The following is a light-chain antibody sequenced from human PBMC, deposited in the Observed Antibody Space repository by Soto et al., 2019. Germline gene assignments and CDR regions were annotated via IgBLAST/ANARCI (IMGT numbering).Light chain of an antibody. CDR1: QTINSR. CDR3: QQYNSYWT. CDR2: KAS. Sequence: DIQMTQSPSTLSGSVGDRVTITCRASQTINSRLAWYQQKPGKAPKLLIYKASTLQGGVPSRFSGSGSGTEFTLTISSLQPDDFATYYCQQYNSYWTFGQGTKV. V-gene: IGKV1-5*03. J-gene: IGKJ1*01.